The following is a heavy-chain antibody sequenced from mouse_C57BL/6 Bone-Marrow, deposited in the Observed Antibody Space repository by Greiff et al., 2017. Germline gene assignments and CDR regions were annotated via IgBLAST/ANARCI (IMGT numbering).Heavy chain of an antibody. CDR3: ARRSNSFDY. CDR1: GYTFTNYW. Sequence: QVHVKQSGAELVRPGTSVKMSCKASGYTFTNYWIGWAKQRPGHGLEWIGDIYPGGGYTNYNEKFKGKATLTADKSSSTAYMQFSSLTSEDSAIYYCARRSNSFDYWGQGTTLTVSS. CDR2: IYPGGGYT. V-gene: IGHV1-63*01. D-gene: IGHD5-1*01. J-gene: IGHJ2*01.